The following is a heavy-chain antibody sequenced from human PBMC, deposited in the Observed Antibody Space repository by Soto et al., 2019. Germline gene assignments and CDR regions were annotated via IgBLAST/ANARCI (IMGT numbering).Heavy chain of an antibody. D-gene: IGHD6-13*01. CDR3: ARTTAAGPYYYYYYGMDV. J-gene: IGHJ6*02. V-gene: IGHV4-4*02. CDR1: GGSISSSNW. CDR2: IYHSGST. Sequence: QVQLQESGPGLVKPSGTLSLTCAVSGGSISSSNWWSWVRQPPGKGLEWIGEIYHSGSTNYNPSLKSRVTTSVDKSKNQFSLKLSSVTAADTAVYYCARTTAAGPYYYYYYGMDVWGQGTTVTVSS.